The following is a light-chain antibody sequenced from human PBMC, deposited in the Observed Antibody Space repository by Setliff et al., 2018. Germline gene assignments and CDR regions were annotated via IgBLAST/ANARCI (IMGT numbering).Light chain of an antibody. CDR1: SSVAGAYDS. Sequence: QSALTQPRSVSGSPGQSVTISCTGTSSVAGAYDSFSWFQQHPGKAPKLIISEVSHRPSGVSHRFSGSKSGNTASLTISGLQPEDEADYYCSSFTSSRLYVFGTGTKVTVL. CDR3: SSFTSSRLYV. CDR2: EVS. J-gene: IGLJ1*01. V-gene: IGLV2-14*01.